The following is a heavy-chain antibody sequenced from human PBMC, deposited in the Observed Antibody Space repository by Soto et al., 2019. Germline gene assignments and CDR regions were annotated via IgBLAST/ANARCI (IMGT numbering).Heavy chain of an antibody. J-gene: IGHJ6*02. CDR3: ARDVFCGGAPACPDMDV. D-gene: IGHD2-21*01. CDR2: ISGYNGNT. CDR1: GYTFSGYS. V-gene: IGHV1-18*04. Sequence: ASVKVSCKASGYTFSGYSITWVRQAPGQGLEWMGRISGYNGNTNYARTLRGRLTLTTDTSTSTAYMELRSLTSDDTAVYYCARDVFCGGAPACPDMDVWGHGTTVTVSS.